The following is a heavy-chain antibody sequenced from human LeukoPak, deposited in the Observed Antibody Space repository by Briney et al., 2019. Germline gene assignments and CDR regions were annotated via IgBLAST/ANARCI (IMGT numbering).Heavy chain of an antibody. J-gene: IGHJ6*02. CDR2: IYYSGST. Sequence: PSETLSLTCTVSGGSISSYYWSWIRQPPGKGLEWIGYIYYSGSTNYNPSLKSRVTISVDTSKNQFSLKLSSVTAADTAVYYCARGRDIVVVPAATPYYYGMDVWGQGTTVTVSS. D-gene: IGHD2-2*01. V-gene: IGHV4-59*01. CDR1: GGSISSYY. CDR3: ARGRDIVVVPAATPYYYGMDV.